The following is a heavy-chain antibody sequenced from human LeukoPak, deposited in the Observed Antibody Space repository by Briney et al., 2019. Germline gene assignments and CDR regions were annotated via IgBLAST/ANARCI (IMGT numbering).Heavy chain of an antibody. D-gene: IGHD2-2*01. Sequence: SETLSLTCTVSGYSISSGHYWGWIRKPPGKGLEWIGSIYHSGTTYYNPSLKSRVTISVDTSKNQFSLRLSSVTAADTAVYYCARVDIAVVPSTNFDCWGQGTLVTVSS. CDR3: ARVDIAVVPSTNFDC. V-gene: IGHV4-38-2*02. CDR1: GYSISSGHY. CDR2: IYHSGTT. J-gene: IGHJ4*02.